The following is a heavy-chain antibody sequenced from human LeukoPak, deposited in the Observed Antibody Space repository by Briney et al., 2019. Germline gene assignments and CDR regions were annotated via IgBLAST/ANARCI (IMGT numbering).Heavy chain of an antibody. J-gene: IGHJ4*02. Sequence: GGSLRLSCAASGFTFFSYTMNWVRQAPGKGLEWVSSISSSSSYIYYADSVKGRFTISRDNAKNSLYLQMNSLRGEDTAVYYCARDQLYCTGGYCYKDYWGQGTLVTVSS. CDR2: ISSSSSYI. CDR1: GFTFFSYT. D-gene: IGHD2-15*01. CDR3: ARDQLYCTGGYCYKDY. V-gene: IGHV3-21*01.